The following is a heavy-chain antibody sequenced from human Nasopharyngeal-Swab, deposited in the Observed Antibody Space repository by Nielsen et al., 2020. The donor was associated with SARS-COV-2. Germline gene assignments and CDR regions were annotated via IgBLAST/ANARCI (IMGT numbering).Heavy chain of an antibody. CDR3: ARIQQQLPGIV. CDR2: TWYRSKWNY. CDR1: GDSVSNDRAA. V-gene: IGHV6-1*01. J-gene: IGHJ3*01. D-gene: IGHD6-13*01. Sequence: QTPSLTSAISGDSVSNDRAALSWIRPSPTRGLEWLGRTWYRSKWNYDYATSLSGRLTVSPDTAKNQFSLHLNSVTPDDTAVYYCARIQQQLPGIVWGQGTMVIVSS.